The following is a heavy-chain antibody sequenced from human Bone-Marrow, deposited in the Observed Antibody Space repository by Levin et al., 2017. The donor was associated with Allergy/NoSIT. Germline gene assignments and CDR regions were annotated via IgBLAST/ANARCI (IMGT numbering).Heavy chain of an antibody. V-gene: IGHV3-66*01. CDR1: GFTVRNNY. Sequence: GESLKISCAVYGFTVRNNYMSWVRQAPGKGLEWVSLIYSVGSTDYADSVKGRFTISRDNFKNTLYLQMNSLRAEDTAVYYCAGGPSRGYWGRGTLVTVSS. CDR3: AGGPSRGY. D-gene: IGHD3-16*01. CDR2: IYSVGST. J-gene: IGHJ4*02.